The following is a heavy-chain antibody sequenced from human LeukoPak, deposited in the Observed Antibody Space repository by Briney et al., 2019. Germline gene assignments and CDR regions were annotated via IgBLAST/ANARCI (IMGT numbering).Heavy chain of an antibody. CDR2: IYYSGST. Sequence: SETLSLTCIVSGGSISSFYWSWIRQPPGKGLEWIGYIYYSGSTNYNPSLQRRVTISVDTSKNQFSLKLSSVTAADTAVYYCASGGRGEAANLDYWGQGTLVTVSS. V-gene: IGHV4-59*01. CDR1: GGSISSFY. CDR3: ASGGRGEAANLDY. D-gene: IGHD3-16*01. J-gene: IGHJ4*01.